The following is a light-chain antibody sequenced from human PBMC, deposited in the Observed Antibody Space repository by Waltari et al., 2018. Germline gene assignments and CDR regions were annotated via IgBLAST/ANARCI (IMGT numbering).Light chain of an antibody. CDR2: GAS. CDR3: QQYNDWPFT. CDR1: QSVASN. Sequence: EIVMTQSPATLSVSPGDRATPSCRASQSVASNLAWYPQKPGQAPRLLIYGASNGATGIPAGFSGSGSGTDFTLTISSLQSEDFAVYYCQQYNDWPFTFGPGTKVDFK. V-gene: IGKV3-15*01. J-gene: IGKJ3*01.